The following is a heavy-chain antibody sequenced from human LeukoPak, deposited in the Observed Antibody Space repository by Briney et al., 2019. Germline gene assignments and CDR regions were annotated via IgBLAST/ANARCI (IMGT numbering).Heavy chain of an antibody. J-gene: IGHJ4*02. D-gene: IGHD5-18*01. V-gene: IGHV3-23*01. CDR2: ISGSGGST. Sequence: GGSLRLSCAASGFTFSSYAMSWVRQAPGKGLEWVSAISGSGGSTYYADSVKGRFTISRDNSKNTLYLQMNSLRAEDTAVYYCAKTQEKGLYTAMVRGYFDYWGQGTLVTVSS. CDR1: GFTFSSYA. CDR3: AKTQEKGLYTAMVRGYFDY.